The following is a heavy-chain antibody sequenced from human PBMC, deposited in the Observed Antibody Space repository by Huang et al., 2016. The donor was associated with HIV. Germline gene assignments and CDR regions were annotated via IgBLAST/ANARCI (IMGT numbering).Heavy chain of an antibody. V-gene: IGHV4-34*01. CDR1: GGSFSNYY. CDR2: INHPGSP. J-gene: IGHJ4*02. CDR3: ARPKMIDVTPDSSWNYFDS. Sequence: QVQLQQWGTGLLKPSETLSLQCAVYGGSFSNYYWSWIRQSPDKGPEWIGEINHPGSPTHKPSLRSRVTMSIDTSKSQFYLNLTSVTAADTGVYYGARPKMIDVTPDSSWNYFDSWGQGTLV. D-gene: IGHD2-21*01.